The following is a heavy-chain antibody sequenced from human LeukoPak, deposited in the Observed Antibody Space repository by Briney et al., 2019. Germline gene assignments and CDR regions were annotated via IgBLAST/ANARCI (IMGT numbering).Heavy chain of an antibody. CDR2: ISSSSSYI. CDR3: AREEGYSYVYIPPLYY. D-gene: IGHD5-18*01. Sequence: GGSLRLSCAASGFTFSSYSMNWVRQAPGKGLEWVSSISSSSSYIYYADSVKGRFTISRDNAKKSLYLQMNSLRAEDTAVYYCAREEGYSYVYIPPLYYWVQGTLVTVSS. V-gene: IGHV3-21*01. J-gene: IGHJ4*02. CDR1: GFTFSSYS.